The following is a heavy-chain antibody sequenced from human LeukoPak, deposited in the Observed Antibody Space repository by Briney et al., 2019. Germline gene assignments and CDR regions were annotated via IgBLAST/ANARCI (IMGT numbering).Heavy chain of an antibody. CDR1: GFTFSSYG. CDR3: AKDNKHYYGSGSYYTAQGYFDY. J-gene: IGHJ4*02. Sequence: PGGSLRLSCAASGFTFSSYGMHWVRQAPGKGLEWVAVISYYGSNKYYADSVKGRFTISRDNSKNTLYLQMNSLRAEDTAVYYCAKDNKHYYGSGSYYTAQGYFDYWGQGTLVTVSS. CDR2: ISYYGSNK. V-gene: IGHV3-30*18. D-gene: IGHD3-10*01.